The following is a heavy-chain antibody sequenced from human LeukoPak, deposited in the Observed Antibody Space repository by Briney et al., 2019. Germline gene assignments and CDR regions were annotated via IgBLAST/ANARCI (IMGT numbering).Heavy chain of an antibody. Sequence: AASVKVSCKASGGTLSSYAISWVRQAPGQGIEWMGGIIPIFGTANYAQKFQGRVTITTDESTSTAYMELSSLRSEDTAVYYCARDRGSSWSTDAFDIWGQGTMVTVSS. V-gene: IGHV1-69*05. CDR3: ARDRGSSWSTDAFDI. CDR1: GGTLSSYA. CDR2: IIPIFGTA. D-gene: IGHD6-13*01. J-gene: IGHJ3*02.